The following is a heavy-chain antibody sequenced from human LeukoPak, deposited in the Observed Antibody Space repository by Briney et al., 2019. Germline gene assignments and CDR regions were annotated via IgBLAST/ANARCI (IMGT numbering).Heavy chain of an antibody. J-gene: IGHJ1*01. V-gene: IGHV4-59*08. CDR2: IYYSGST. CDR3: ARGVSYYDSSGYYNEYFQH. Sequence: SETLSLTCTVSGGXISSYYWSWIRQPPGKGREWIGYIYYSGSTNYNPSLKSRVTISVDTSKNQFSLKLSSVTAADTAVYYCARGVSYYDSSGYYNEYFQHWGQGTLVTVSS. D-gene: IGHD3-22*01. CDR1: GGXISSYY.